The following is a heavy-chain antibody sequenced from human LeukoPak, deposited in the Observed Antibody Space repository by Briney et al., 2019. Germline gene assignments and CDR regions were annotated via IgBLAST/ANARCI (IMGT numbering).Heavy chain of an antibody. Sequence: PSDTLSLTCPVSGGSISRYYWSWIRQPPREGLELIGFIYYTGSTNYHHSTKSRGSISVDTSKNQFSLKLSSVTAADTAVYYCARCGAYSSSPYYYYYMDAWGKGTTVTVSS. CDR3: ARCGAYSSSPYYYYYMDA. D-gene: IGHD6-13*01. V-gene: IGHV4-59*07. CDR1: GGSISRYY. CDR2: IYYTGST. J-gene: IGHJ6*03.